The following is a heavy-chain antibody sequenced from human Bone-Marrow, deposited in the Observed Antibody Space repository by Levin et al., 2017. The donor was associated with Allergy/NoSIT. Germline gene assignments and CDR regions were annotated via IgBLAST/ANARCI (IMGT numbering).Heavy chain of an antibody. Sequence: PGGSLRLSCAASGFTVSSNYMSWVRQAPGKGLEWVSVIYSGGSTYYADSVKGRFTISRDNSKNTLYLQMNSLRAEDTAVYYCARELASDYYYYYMDVWGKGTTVTVSS. D-gene: IGHD1-1*01. V-gene: IGHV3-66*02. J-gene: IGHJ6*03. CDR3: ARELASDYYYYYMDV. CDR1: GFTVSSNY. CDR2: IYSGGST.